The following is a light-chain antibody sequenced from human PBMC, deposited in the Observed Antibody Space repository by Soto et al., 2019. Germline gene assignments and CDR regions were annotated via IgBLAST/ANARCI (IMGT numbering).Light chain of an antibody. CDR1: SSDVGGYNY. V-gene: IGLV2-14*01. Sequence: QSALTQPASVSGSPGQSITISCTGTSSDVGGYNYVSWYQQHPGKAPKLMIYEVSNRPSGVSNRFSGSKSGNTASLTISGRQTEDEADYYCSSFTSINTWVFGGGTKRTVL. J-gene: IGLJ3*02. CDR2: EVS. CDR3: SSFTSINTWV.